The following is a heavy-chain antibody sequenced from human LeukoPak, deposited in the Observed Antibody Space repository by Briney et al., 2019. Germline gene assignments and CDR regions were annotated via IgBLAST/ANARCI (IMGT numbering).Heavy chain of an antibody. D-gene: IGHD3-10*01. V-gene: IGHV3-23*01. CDR1: GFTFSSYA. J-gene: IGHJ4*02. CDR3: AKDPMVRGATYDY. Sequence: GGSLRLSCAASGFTFSSYAMTWVRQAPGKGLEWVSAIGGSGRSTYYADSVRGRFTISRDNSKNTLYLQVNSLRAEDTAIYYCAKDPMVRGATYDYWGQGTLVTVSS. CDR2: IGGSGRST.